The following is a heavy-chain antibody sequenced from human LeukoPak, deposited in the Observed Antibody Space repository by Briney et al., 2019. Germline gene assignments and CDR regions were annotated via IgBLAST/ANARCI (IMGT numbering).Heavy chain of an antibody. CDR2: MSYNGGNK. Sequence: GGSLRLSCEASGFTFSSSAMNWVRQVPGKGLEWVAVMSYNGGNKYYADSVKGRFTISRDNSKNTLYLQMNSLGVEDSAVYYCARVARDLSGISLVYYHMDVWGNGTTVTVSS. CDR1: GFTFSSSA. D-gene: IGHD2-21*02. J-gene: IGHJ6*03. V-gene: IGHV3-30*14. CDR3: ARVARDLSGISLVYYHMDV.